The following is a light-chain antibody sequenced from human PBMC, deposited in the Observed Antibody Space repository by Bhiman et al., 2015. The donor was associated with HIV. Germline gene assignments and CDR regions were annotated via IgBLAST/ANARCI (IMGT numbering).Light chain of an antibody. V-gene: IGLV3-21*04. CDR1: NIGSKS. J-gene: IGLJ2*01. CDR2: YDS. Sequence: GPGKTARITCGGNNIGSKSVHWYQQKPGQAPVLVIYYDSDRPSGIPERFSGSNSGNTATLTISRVEAGDEADYYCQVWHSSSDHVVFGGGTKLTVL. CDR3: QVWHSSSDHVV.